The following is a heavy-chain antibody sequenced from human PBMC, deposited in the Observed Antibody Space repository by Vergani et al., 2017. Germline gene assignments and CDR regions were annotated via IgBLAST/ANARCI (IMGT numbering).Heavy chain of an antibody. CDR1: GFTFSSYG. V-gene: IGHV3-30*18. CDR3: AKVSSDFWSGQGAFDI. CDR2: ISYDGSNK. J-gene: IGHJ3*02. Sequence: QVQLVESGGGVVQPGRSLRLSCAASGFTFSSYGMHWVRQAPGKGLEWVAVISYDGSNKYYADSVTGRFTISRDNSKNTLYLQMNSLRAEDTAVYYCAKVSSDFWSGQGAFDIWGQGTMVTVSS. D-gene: IGHD3-3*01.